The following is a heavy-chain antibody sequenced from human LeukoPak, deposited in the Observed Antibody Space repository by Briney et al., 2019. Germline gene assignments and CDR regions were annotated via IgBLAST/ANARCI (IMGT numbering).Heavy chain of an antibody. D-gene: IGHD2-15*01. Sequence: ASVKVSCKASGYTFTGYYMHWVRQAPGQGLEWMGWINPNSGGTNYAQKFQGRVTMTRDTSISTAYMELSRLRPDDTAVYYCARDVDTVAAFDYWGQGTLVTVSS. CDR3: ARDVDTVAAFDY. CDR2: INPNSGGT. CDR1: GYTFTGYY. J-gene: IGHJ4*02. V-gene: IGHV1-2*02.